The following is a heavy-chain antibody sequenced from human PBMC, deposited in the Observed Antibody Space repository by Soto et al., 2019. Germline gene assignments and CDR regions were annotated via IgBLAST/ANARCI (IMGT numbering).Heavy chain of an antibody. V-gene: IGHV1-3*05. CDR2: INAGNGNT. CDR3: ARDMYYDFWSGLFDY. Sequence: QVQLVQSGAEEKKPGASVKVSCKASGYTFTSYAMHWVRQAPGQRLEWMGWINAGNGNTKYSQKFQGRVTITRDTSASPAYMELSSLRSEDTAVYYCARDMYYDFWSGLFDYWGQGTLVTVSS. J-gene: IGHJ4*02. D-gene: IGHD3-3*01. CDR1: GYTFTSYA.